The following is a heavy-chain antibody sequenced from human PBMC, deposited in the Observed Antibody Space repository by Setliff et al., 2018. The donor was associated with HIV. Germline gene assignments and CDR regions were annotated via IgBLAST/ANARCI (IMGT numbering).Heavy chain of an antibody. J-gene: IGHJ4*02. CDR3: AIGLDYLDSSGYSYFRL. CDR2: VSGGGTAT. Sequence: PGGSLRLSCGASGFTFSGFAMNWVRHAPGKGLEWVSAVSGGGTATEYAGSVQGRFTISRDNSKNALYLEMNNLRAEDTAIYYCAIGLDYLDSSGYSYFRLWGQGTQVTVSS. V-gene: IGHV3-23*01. CDR1: GFTFSGFA. D-gene: IGHD3-22*01.